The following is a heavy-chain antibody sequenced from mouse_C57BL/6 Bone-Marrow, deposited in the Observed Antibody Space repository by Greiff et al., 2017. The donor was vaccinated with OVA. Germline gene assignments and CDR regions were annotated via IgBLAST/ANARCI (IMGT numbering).Heavy chain of an antibody. CDR2: IDPSDSYT. CDR1: GYTFTSYW. V-gene: IGHV1-69*01. J-gene: IGHJ2*01. Sequence: QVQLKQPGAELVMPGASVKLSCKASGYTFTSYWMHWVKQRPGQGLEWIGEIDPSDSYTNYNQKFKGKSTLTVDKSSSTAYMHLSSLTSEDSAVYYCAREGYIYFDYWGQGTTLTVSS. CDR3: AREGYIYFDY. D-gene: IGHD2-2*01.